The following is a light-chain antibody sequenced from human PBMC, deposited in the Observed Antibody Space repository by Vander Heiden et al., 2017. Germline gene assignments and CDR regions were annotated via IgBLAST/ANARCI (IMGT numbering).Light chain of an antibody. CDR3: QQYYSIPYT. J-gene: IGKJ2*01. V-gene: IGKV4-1*01. CDR1: RSVLYSSNNKNY. CDR2: WAS. Sequence: DIVMTQSPDSLAVSLGETATINCKSSRSVLYSSNNKNYLAWYQQKPGQPPKLLIYWASTRESGVPDRFSGSGSGTDFTLTISSLQAEDVAVYYCQQYYSIPYTFGQGTKLEIK.